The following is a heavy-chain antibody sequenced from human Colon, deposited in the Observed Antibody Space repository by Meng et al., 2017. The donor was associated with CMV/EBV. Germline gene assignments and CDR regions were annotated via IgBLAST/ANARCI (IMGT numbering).Heavy chain of an antibody. V-gene: IGHV7-4-1*02. CDR3: ERELDSSGWYGGEDY. J-gene: IGHJ4*02. CDR1: GYNFTSYA. CDR2: INTNNGKP. Sequence: SGYNFTSYAMNWGRQATGQGLEWMGWINTNNGKPTYDQGFTGRFVFSLDTSVSTAYLQISSLKAEDTAVYYCERELDSSGWYGGEDYWGQGTLVTVSS. D-gene: IGHD6-19*01.